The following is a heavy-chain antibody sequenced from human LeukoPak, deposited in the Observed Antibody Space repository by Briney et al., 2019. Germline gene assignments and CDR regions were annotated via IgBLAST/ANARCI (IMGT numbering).Heavy chain of an antibody. Sequence: SETLSLTCTVSGGSISSSYYWGWIRQPPGKGLEWIGSIHSSGSTYYNPSLKSRLTISVDTSKNQFSLNLSSVTAADTAVYYSARSRAAGTRYAMDVWGQGTTVSVSS. D-gene: IGHD6-13*01. J-gene: IGHJ6*02. CDR3: ARSRAAGTRYAMDV. V-gene: IGHV4-39*01. CDR1: GGSISSSYY. CDR2: IHSSGST.